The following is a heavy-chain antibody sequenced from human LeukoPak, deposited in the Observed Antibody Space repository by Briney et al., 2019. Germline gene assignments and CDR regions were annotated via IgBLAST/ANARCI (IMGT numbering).Heavy chain of an antibody. CDR2: ISGSGGST. D-gene: IGHD1-26*01. CDR1: GFTFSSYA. J-gene: IGHJ4*02. CDR3: ARSTIEWELRGVFDY. Sequence: GGSPRLSCAASGFTFSSYAMSWVRQAPGKGLEWVSAISGSGGSTYYADSVKGRFTISRDDAKNSLYLQMNSLRAEDTAVYYCARSTIEWELRGVFDYWGQGTLVTVSS. V-gene: IGHV3-23*01.